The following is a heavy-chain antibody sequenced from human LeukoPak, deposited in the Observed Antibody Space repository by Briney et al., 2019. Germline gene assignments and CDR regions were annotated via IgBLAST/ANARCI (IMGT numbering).Heavy chain of an antibody. V-gene: IGHV4-4*07. CDR1: GGSISTYY. CDR2: FYTTGST. D-gene: IGHD3-10*01. Sequence: SETLSLTCTDSGGSISTYYWSWIRQPAGKGLVSIGRFYTTGSTNYNPSLKSRVTISVDTARNQFSLKLSSVTAADTAVYYCARDVYASETYYVGHWGQGILVTVSS. CDR3: ARDVYASETYYVGH. J-gene: IGHJ4*02.